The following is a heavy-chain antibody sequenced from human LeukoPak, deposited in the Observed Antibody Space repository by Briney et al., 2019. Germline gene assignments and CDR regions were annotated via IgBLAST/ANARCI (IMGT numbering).Heavy chain of an antibody. CDR3: ARDARLGIDY. D-gene: IGHD7-27*01. CDR2: IYHSGST. J-gene: IGHJ4*02. Sequence: SETLSLTCAVSGYSMSSGYYWGWIRQPPGKGLEWIGSIYHSGSTYYNPSLKSRVTISVDTSKNQFSLKLSSVTAADTAVYYCARDARLGIDYWGQGTLVTVSS. V-gene: IGHV4-38-2*01. CDR1: GYSMSSGYY.